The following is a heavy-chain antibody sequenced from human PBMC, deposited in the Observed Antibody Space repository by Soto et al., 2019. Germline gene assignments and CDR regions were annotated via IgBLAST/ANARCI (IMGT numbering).Heavy chain of an antibody. CDR2: IYSSGST. D-gene: IGHD5-18*01. Sequence: SETLSLTCTVSGGYISNYYWNWIRQSPGKGLEWIGYIYSSGSTHYNPSLQNRVTISIDTSKNQVSLKVNSVTAADTAVYYCARDHPHSYGVYYFDYWGQGTPVTVSS. CDR3: ARDHPHSYGVYYFDY. J-gene: IGHJ4*02. V-gene: IGHV4-59*01. CDR1: GGYISNYY.